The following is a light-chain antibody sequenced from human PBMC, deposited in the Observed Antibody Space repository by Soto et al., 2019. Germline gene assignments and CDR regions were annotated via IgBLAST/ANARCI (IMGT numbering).Light chain of an antibody. V-gene: IGKV3-15*01. Sequence: EIVMTQSPAALSVSPGERATLSCRSSQSVSSDLAWYQQKPGQPPRLLIYCASTRATGIPARLSGSGSGTEFTLTISSLQSEHFAVYYCQQYNNWPQWTFGQGTKVDIK. CDR3: QQYNNWPQWT. CDR1: QSVSSD. J-gene: IGKJ1*01. CDR2: CAS.